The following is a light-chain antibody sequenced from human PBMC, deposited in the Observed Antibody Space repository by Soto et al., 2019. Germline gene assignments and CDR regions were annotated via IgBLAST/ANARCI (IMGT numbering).Light chain of an antibody. CDR1: QSLLGSNGYNY. CDR2: LAS. J-gene: IGKJ1*01. V-gene: IGKV2-28*01. Sequence: DIVMTQSPLSLTVTPGESASISCRSSQSLLGSNGYNYLDWYVQKPGQSPQLLISLASNRASGVPERFSGSGSGTDFTLTISRVEAEDVGVYHCMQALQGPPTFGQGTKVDIK. CDR3: MQALQGPPT.